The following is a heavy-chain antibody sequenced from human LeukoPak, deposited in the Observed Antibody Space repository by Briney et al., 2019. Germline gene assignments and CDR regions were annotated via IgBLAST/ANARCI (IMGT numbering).Heavy chain of an antibody. Sequence: GGSLRLSCAASGFTFDDYGMSWVRQAPGKGLEWVSGINWNGGSTGYADSVKGRFTISRDNAKNTLYLQMNSLRAEDMAVYFCVRDDYGDYLFDNWGQGTLVTVSS. CDR2: INWNGGST. D-gene: IGHD4-17*01. J-gene: IGHJ4*02. CDR1: GFTFDDYG. CDR3: VRDDYGDYLFDN. V-gene: IGHV3-20*04.